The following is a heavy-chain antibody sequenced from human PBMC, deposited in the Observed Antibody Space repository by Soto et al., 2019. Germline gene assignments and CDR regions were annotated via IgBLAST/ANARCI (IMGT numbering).Heavy chain of an antibody. CDR3: ARANGRSCYNWFHP. D-gene: IGHD2-8*01. CDR1: GGTFSSYA. J-gene: IGHJ5*02. CDR2: IIPLFGTT. Sequence: XSVKVSCKASGGTFSSYAISWVRQAPGRGLEWMGGIIPLFGTTNYAQKFRGRVTVTADESTSTVYMEVRSLRFEDTAVYYCARANGRSCYNWFHPWGQANLVTVSS. V-gene: IGHV1-69*13.